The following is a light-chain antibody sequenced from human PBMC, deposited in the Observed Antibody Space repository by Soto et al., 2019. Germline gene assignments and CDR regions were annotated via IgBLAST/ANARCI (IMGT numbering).Light chain of an antibody. Sequence: QSVLTQPASVSGSPGQSITISCTGTSSDVGGYNYVSWYQQHPGKAPKLMIYEVSNRPSGVSNRFSGSKSGNTASLTISGLQAEDEADYYCTSKTSSTYVVFGGGTQLTVL. CDR3: TSKTSSTYVV. V-gene: IGLV2-14*01. J-gene: IGLJ2*01. CDR1: SSDVGGYNY. CDR2: EVS.